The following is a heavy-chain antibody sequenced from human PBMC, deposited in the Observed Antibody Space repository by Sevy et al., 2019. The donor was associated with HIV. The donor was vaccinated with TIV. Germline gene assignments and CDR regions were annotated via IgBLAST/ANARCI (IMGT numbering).Heavy chain of an antibody. V-gene: IGHV4-30-4*01. CDR1: GGSISSGDYY. Sequence: SETLSLTCTVSGGSISSGDYYWSWIRQPPGKGLEWIGYIYYSGSTYYNPSLKSRVTISVDTSKNQFSLKLSPVTAADTAVYYCARYIAGGYFDYWGQGTLVTVSS. D-gene: IGHD5-12*01. CDR3: ARYIAGGYFDY. CDR2: IYYSGST. J-gene: IGHJ4*02.